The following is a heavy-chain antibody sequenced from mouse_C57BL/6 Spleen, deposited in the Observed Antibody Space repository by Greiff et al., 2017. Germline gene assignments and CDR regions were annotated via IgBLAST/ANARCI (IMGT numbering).Heavy chain of an antibody. D-gene: IGHD2-3*01. J-gene: IGHJ2*01. CDR3: ALDGYYESSYY. V-gene: IGHV1-78*01. Sequence: VQLVESDAELVKPGASVKISCKVSGYTFTDHTIHWMKQRPEQGLEWIGYIYPRDGSPKYNEKFKGKATLTAAKASSSAYMQLNSLSSEDSAVYFSALDGYYESSYYWGQGATRTVSS. CDR2: IYPRDGSP. CDR1: GYTFTDHT.